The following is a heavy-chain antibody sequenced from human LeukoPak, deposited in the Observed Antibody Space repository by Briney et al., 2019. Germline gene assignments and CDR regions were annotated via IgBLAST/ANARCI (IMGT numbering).Heavy chain of an antibody. CDR3: AKDFVAASGPRFFDY. CDR2: ISYDGSNK. Sequence: GGSLRLSCAASGFTFSSYAMYWVRQAPGKGLEWVAVISYDGSNKYYADSVKGRFTISRDNSKNTLYLQMNSLRAEDTALYYCAKDFVAASGPRFFDYWGQGTLVTVSS. V-gene: IGHV3-30-3*01. D-gene: IGHD6-13*01. J-gene: IGHJ4*02. CDR1: GFTFSSYA.